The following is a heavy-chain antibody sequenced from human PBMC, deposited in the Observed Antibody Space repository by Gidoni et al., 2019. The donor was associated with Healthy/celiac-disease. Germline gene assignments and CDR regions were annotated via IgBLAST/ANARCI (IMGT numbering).Heavy chain of an antibody. CDR3: ARIIVSWRQPAGSKWFDP. Sequence: QGTLKESGPVLVKPTETHTLTCTVSGFSRSKARMGVSWIRQPPGKALEWLAHIFSNDEKSYSTSLKSRLTISKDTSKSQVVLTMTNMDPVDTATSYCARIIVSWRQPAGSKWFDPWGQGTQITVSS. CDR2: IFSNDEK. D-gene: IGHD1-26*01. V-gene: IGHV2-26*01. CDR1: GFSRSKARMG. J-gene: IGHJ5*02.